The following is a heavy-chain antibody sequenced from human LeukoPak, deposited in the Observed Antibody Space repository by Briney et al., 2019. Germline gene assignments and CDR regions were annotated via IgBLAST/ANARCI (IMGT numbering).Heavy chain of an antibody. CDR1: GFTFSSYS. Sequence: GGSLRLSCAASGFTFSSYSMNWVRQAPGKGLEWVSSISSSSSYIYYADSVKGRFTISRDNAKNSLYLQMNSLRAEDTAVYYCALPHRSGSGWSFDYWGQGTLVTVSS. V-gene: IGHV3-21*01. D-gene: IGHD6-19*01. CDR2: ISSSSSYI. CDR3: ALPHRSGSGWSFDY. J-gene: IGHJ4*02.